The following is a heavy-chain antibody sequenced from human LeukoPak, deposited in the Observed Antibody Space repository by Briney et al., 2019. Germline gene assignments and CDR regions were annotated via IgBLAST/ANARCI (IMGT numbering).Heavy chain of an antibody. CDR1: GFTLSNYW. J-gene: IGHJ6*04. D-gene: IGHD3-10*02. Sequence: GGSLRLSCAASGFTLSNYWMSWVRQAPGKGLEWVANIDQDGTTRSYVDSVKGRFTISRDNAKNSLYLQMNSLRAEDTAVYYCAELGITMIGGVWGKGTTVTISS. CDR2: IDQDGTTR. V-gene: IGHV3-7*01. CDR3: AELGITMIGGV.